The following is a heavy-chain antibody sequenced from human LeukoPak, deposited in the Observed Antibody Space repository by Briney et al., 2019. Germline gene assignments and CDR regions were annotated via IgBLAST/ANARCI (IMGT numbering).Heavy chain of an antibody. CDR2: ISGSGGRT. Sequence: GGSLRLSCAASEFTFSSYAMSWVRQAPGKGLEWVSAISGSGGRTYYAESVKGRFTISRDNNENTLYLQMNSLRAADTAVYYCARDKGTSYLSSFDYWGQGTLVTVSS. CDR1: EFTFSSYA. J-gene: IGHJ4*02. V-gene: IGHV3-23*01. CDR3: ARDKGTSYLSSFDY. D-gene: IGHD6-6*01.